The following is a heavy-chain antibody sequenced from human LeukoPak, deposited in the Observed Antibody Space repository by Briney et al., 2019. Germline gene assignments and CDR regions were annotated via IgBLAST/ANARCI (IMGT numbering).Heavy chain of an antibody. CDR2: INPNSGGT. D-gene: IGHD5-12*01. CDR3: ARGHSGYDNWFDP. CDR1: GYTFTGYY. Sequence: ASVKVSCKASGYTFTGYYMHWVRQAPGQGLEWMGWINPNSGGTNYAQKFQGRVTMTRDTSISTAYMELSRLRSDDTAVYYCARGHSGYDNWFDPWGQGTLVAVSS. J-gene: IGHJ5*02. V-gene: IGHV1-2*02.